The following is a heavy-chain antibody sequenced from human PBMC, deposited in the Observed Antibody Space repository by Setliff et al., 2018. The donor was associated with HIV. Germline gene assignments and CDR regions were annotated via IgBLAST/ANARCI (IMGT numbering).Heavy chain of an antibody. CDR1: GGIFSNYA. CDR2: IIPIFGTA. D-gene: IGHD3-10*01. V-gene: IGHV1-69*13. J-gene: IGHJ4*02. CDR3: ATLNNYGGWYGSGSQY. Sequence: ASVKVSCKASGGIFSNYAINWVRQAPGQGLEWMGGIIPIFGTATYAQKFQGRVTITADESTSTAYMELSSLRSADTAIYYCATLNNYGGWYGSGSQYWGQGTLVTVSS.